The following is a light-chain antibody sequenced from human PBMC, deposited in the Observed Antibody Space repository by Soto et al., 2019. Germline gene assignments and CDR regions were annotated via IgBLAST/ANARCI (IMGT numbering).Light chain of an antibody. J-gene: IGKJ5*01. V-gene: IGKV1-39*01. CDR3: QQSYSPPIS. CDR1: QRIYNS. CDR2: AAS. Sequence: DIQMTQSPSSLSASIGDRVTITCRASQRIYNSLNWYQQKPGKAPKLLIYAASSLQSGVPSRFSGGESGTDFTLTISSLQPEDFATYYCQQSYSPPISFGQGTRLEIK.